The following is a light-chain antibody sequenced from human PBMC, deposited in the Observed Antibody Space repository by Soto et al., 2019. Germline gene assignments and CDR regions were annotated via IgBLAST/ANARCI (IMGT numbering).Light chain of an antibody. V-gene: IGKV1-5*03. CDR1: QSISSW. CDR3: QQYNTYPYT. J-gene: IGKJ2*01. Sequence: DIQMTQSPSTLSASVGDRVTITCRASQSISSWLAWYQQKPGKAPKLLVFTTSILESGVPSRFSGNGSGTEFTLTISSLQPDDFATYYCQQYNTYPYTFGKGTKLEIK. CDR2: TTS.